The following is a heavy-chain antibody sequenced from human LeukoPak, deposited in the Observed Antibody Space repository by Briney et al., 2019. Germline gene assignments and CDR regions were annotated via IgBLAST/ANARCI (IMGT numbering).Heavy chain of an antibody. CDR2: ISYSGST. Sequence: SETLCLTCTVCGGSISSYFWTWLRQPPGKGLEWIGYISYSGSTSYNPSLKSRVTMSVDTPKNQFSLNLNSVPAADTAVYYCARRYLEWFEPWGQRT. D-gene: IGHD1-26*01. CDR3: ARRYLEWFEP. J-gene: IGHJ5*02. V-gene: IGHV4-59*01. CDR1: GGSISSYF.